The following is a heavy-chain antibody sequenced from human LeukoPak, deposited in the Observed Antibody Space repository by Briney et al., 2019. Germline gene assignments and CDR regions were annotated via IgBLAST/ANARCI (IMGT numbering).Heavy chain of an antibody. Sequence: PGGSLRLSCAASGFNVSSNYMSWVRQAPGKGLEWVSVIYSGGSTYYADSVKGRFTISRDNSKNTLYLQMNSLRAEDTAVYYCARVKMTTVTTDAFDIWGQGTMVTVSS. CDR1: GFNVSSNY. D-gene: IGHD4-17*01. CDR3: ARVKMTTVTTDAFDI. V-gene: IGHV3-66*01. J-gene: IGHJ3*02. CDR2: IYSGGST.